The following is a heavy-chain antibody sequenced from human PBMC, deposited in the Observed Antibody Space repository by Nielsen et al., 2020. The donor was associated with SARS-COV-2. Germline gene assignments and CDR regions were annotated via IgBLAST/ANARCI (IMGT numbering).Heavy chain of an antibody. CDR2: INTNTGNP. Sequence: ASVKVSCKASGYTFTSYAMHWVRQAPGQRLEWMGWINTNTGNPTYAQGFTGRFVFSLDTSVSTAYLQISSLKAEDTAVYYCARWGKTGYCSSTSCYRYYYYYGMDVWGQGTTVTVSS. CDR1: GYTFTSYA. CDR3: ARWGKTGYCSSTSCYRYYYYYGMDV. J-gene: IGHJ6*02. D-gene: IGHD2-2*01. V-gene: IGHV7-4-1*02.